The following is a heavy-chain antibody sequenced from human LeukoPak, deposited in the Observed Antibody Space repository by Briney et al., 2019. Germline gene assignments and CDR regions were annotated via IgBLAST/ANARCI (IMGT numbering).Heavy chain of an antibody. V-gene: IGHV3-11*06. CDR2: IRWGGCDT. Sequence: NPGDPLRLSCAASGLIYSDYYMTWIPQPPGKGQEWLSYIRWGGCDTNDADSMKGRFTTARDYAKNSLYLQMNSLRAEDTAVYYCARVVSIAAAGTPYYWGQGTLVTVSS. CDR1: GLIYSDYY. CDR3: ARVVSIAAAGTPYY. J-gene: IGHJ4*02. D-gene: IGHD6-13*01.